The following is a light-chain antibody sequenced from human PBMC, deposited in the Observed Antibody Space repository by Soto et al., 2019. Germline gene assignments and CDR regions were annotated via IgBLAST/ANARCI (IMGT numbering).Light chain of an antibody. J-gene: IGKJ2*01. V-gene: IGKV1-39*01. CDR3: QQSYRTPHT. Sequence: DIQMTQSPSSLSASVGDRVTITCRASQGVSAYLLWYQQRQGRAPRLLIYSASSLLSGVPSRFSGSGSGTKFTLTSSRLQPEDFATYYCQQSYRTPHTFGQGTKLETK. CDR2: SAS. CDR1: QGVSAY.